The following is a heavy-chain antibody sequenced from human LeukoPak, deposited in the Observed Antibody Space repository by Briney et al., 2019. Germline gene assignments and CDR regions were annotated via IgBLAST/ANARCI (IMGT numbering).Heavy chain of an antibody. Sequence: GSSVKVSCKASGYTITSYYMHWVRQAPGQGLEWMGIINPSGGSTSYAQKFQGRVTMTRDTSTSTVYMELSSLRSEDTAVYYCARGSTYYDILTGYYNVEFDYWGQGTLVTVSS. D-gene: IGHD3-9*01. V-gene: IGHV1-46*01. J-gene: IGHJ4*02. CDR2: INPSGGST. CDR3: ARGSTYYDILTGYYNVEFDY. CDR1: GYTITSYY.